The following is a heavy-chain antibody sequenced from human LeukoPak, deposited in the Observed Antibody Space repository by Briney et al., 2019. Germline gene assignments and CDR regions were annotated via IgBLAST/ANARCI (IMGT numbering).Heavy chain of an antibody. CDR1: GFTFSSYA. Sequence: GGSLRLSCAASGFTFSSYAMHWVRQAPGKGLEWVAVISYDGSNKYYADSVKGRFTISRDNSKNTLYLQMNSLRAEDTAVYYCAREATLEGAFDIWGRGTMVTVSS. CDR2: ISYDGSNK. CDR3: AREATLEGAFDI. J-gene: IGHJ3*02. V-gene: IGHV3-30*04.